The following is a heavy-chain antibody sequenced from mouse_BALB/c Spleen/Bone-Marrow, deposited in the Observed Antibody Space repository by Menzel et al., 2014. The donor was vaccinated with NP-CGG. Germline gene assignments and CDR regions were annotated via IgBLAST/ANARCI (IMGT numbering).Heavy chain of an antibody. Sequence: VKLMESGAELVKPGASVKLSCKASGYTFTSYYMYWVKQRPGQGLEWIGEIKPSNGGTNFNEKFKSKATLTVDKSSSTAYMQLSSLTSEDSAVYYCSLLLRRPYWGQGTLVTVSA. D-gene: IGHD1-1*01. CDR3: SLLLRRPY. CDR2: IKPSNGGT. J-gene: IGHJ3*01. V-gene: IGHV1S81*02. CDR1: GYTFTSYY.